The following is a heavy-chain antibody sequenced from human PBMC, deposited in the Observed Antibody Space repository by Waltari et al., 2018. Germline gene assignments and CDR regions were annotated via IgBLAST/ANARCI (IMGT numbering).Heavy chain of an antibody. CDR1: GFTFSSYE. D-gene: IGHD7-27*01. CDR2: ISSSGSTI. J-gene: IGHJ4*02. CDR3: AREGNWGEGDY. Sequence: EVQLVESGGGLVQPGGSLRLSCAASGFTFSSYEMNWVRQAPGKGLEWVSYISSSGSTIYYADSGKGRFTISRDNAKNSLYLQMNSLRAEDTAVYYCAREGNWGEGDYWGQGTLVTVSS. V-gene: IGHV3-48*03.